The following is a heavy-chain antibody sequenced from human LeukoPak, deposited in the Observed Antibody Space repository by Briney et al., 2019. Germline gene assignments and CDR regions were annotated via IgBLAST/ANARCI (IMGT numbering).Heavy chain of an antibody. V-gene: IGHV4-39*01. J-gene: IGHJ4*02. Sequence: SETLSLTCTVSGGSISGSSYFWGWIRQPPGKGLEWIGSIYYSGSTYYNPSLKSRVTISVDMSKNQFSLKLNSVTAADTAVYYRGRQAAAGAGGDYWDQGTLVTVSS. CDR2: IYYSGST. CDR3: GRQAAAGAGGDY. CDR1: GGSISGSSYF. D-gene: IGHD6-13*01.